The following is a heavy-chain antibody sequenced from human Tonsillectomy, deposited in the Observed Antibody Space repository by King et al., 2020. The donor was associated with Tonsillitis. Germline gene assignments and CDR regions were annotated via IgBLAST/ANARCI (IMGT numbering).Heavy chain of an antibody. V-gene: IGHV4-4*02. CDR1: GGSINSDYW. Sequence: QVLLQESGPGLVRPSGTLSLTCTVSGGSINSDYWWSWVRQTPGKGLEWIGEVHHSGTANYNSSLKSRATISVDKSKSQFSLKLNSVTAADTAVYFCAYVRLGYSNSWYYFDSGGQGTLVTVSS. J-gene: IGHJ4*02. CDR2: VHHSGTA. CDR3: AYVRLGYSNSWYYFDS. D-gene: IGHD3-10*02.